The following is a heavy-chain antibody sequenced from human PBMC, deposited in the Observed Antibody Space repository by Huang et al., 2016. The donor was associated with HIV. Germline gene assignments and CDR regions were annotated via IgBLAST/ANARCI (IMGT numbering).Heavy chain of an antibody. CDR3: TTHLDYYDSSGYYFGNY. CDR1: GFTFSKAW. V-gene: IGHV3-15*01. CDR2: MKSKTDGGTT. Sequence: EVQLVESGGGLVKPGGSLRLSCAASGFTFSKAWMSWVRQAPGKGLEWVGRMKSKTDGGTTEYTAPVKGRFTISRDDSRNTLYLKMNSLKTEDTAVYYCTTHLDYYDSSGYYFGNYWGQGTLVTVSS. J-gene: IGHJ4*02. D-gene: IGHD3-22*01.